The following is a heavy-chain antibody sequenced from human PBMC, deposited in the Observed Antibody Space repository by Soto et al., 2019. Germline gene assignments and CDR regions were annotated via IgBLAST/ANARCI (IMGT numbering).Heavy chain of an antibody. CDR1: GFPFSSYW. D-gene: IGHD3-9*01. CDR3: AREYYGLLTGYYNDH. J-gene: IGHJ4*02. CDR2: ISGDGTTI. V-gene: IGHV3-74*01. Sequence: EVQLVESGGDSVQPGGSLRLSCAASGFPFSSYWMHCVRHTPGKGLEWVSRISGDGTTIYYADSVTGRFTVSRDNAKNTLSLQMSGLGAEDTAVYYCAREYYGLLTGYYNDHWGQGTLVSVSS.